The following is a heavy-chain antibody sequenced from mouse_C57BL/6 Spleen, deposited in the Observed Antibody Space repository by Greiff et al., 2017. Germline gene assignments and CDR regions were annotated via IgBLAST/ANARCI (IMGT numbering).Heavy chain of an antibody. CDR3: TREDGYYCDD. J-gene: IGHJ2*01. V-gene: IGHV5-9-1*02. Sequence: EVKLMESGEGLVKPGGSLKLSCAASGFTFSSYAMSWVRQTPEKRLEWVAYISSGGDYIYYADTVKGRFTISRDNARNTLYLQMSSLKSEDTAMYYCTREDGYYCDDWGQGTTLTVSS. CDR2: ISSGGDYI. CDR1: GFTFSSYA. D-gene: IGHD2-3*01.